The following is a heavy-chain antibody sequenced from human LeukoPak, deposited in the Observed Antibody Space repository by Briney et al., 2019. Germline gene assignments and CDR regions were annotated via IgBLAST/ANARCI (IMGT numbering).Heavy chain of an antibody. J-gene: IGHJ4*02. Sequence: ASVKVSCKASGYTFTGYYMHWVRQAPGQGLEWMGWINPNSGGTNYAQKFQGRVTMTRDTSIGTAYMELSRLRSDDTAVYYCAREFEYYYDSSGYYGVDYWGQGTLVTVSS. CDR3: AREFEYYYDSSGYYGVDY. CDR1: GYTFTGYY. D-gene: IGHD3-22*01. CDR2: INPNSGGT. V-gene: IGHV1-2*02.